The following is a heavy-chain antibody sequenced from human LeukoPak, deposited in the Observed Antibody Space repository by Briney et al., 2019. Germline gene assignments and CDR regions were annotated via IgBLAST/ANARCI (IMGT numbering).Heavy chain of an antibody. D-gene: IGHD4-23*01. CDR1: GFTFSNYW. V-gene: IGHV3-7*01. CDR3: ARDFQSTVVTPMGY. Sequence: GGSLRLSCAASGFTFSNYWMSWVRQAPGKGLEWVANIKQDRSEKYYVDSVKGRFTISRDNAKNSLYLQMNSLRAEDTAVYYCARDFQSTVVTPMGYWGQGTLVTVSS. J-gene: IGHJ4*02. CDR2: IKQDRSEK.